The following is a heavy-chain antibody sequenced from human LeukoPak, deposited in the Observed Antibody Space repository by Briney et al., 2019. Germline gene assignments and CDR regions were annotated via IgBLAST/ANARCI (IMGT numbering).Heavy chain of an antibody. CDR2: IKEDGSEK. V-gene: IGHV3-7*04. D-gene: IGHD1-26*01. Sequence: GGSLRLSCAASGFTFDSYWMSWVRQAPGKGLEWVANIKEDGSEKYYVGSVKGRFTISRDNAKNSVSLQMNSLRAEDTAVYYCARDSYSGSPSWGQGTLVTVSS. J-gene: IGHJ5*02. CDR1: GFTFDSYW. CDR3: ARDSYSGSPS.